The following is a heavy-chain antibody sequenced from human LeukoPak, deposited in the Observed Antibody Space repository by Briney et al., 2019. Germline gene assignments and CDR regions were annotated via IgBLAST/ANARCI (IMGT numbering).Heavy chain of an antibody. CDR1: GFTFDDYA. V-gene: IGHV3-9*01. D-gene: IGHD3-22*01. CDR2: ISWNSGSI. CDR3: AKIRYYYDSSMRRPRGYYFDY. Sequence: GGSLRLSCAASGFTFDDYAMHWVRQAPGKGLEWVSGISWNSGSIGYADSVKGRFTISRDNAKNSLYLQMNSLRAEDTALYYCAKIRYYYDSSMRRPRGYYFDYWGQGTLVTVSS. J-gene: IGHJ4*02.